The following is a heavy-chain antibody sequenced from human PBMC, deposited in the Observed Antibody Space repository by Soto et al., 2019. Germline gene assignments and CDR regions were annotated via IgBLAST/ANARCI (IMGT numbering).Heavy chain of an antibody. J-gene: IGHJ4*02. CDR3: ARDHCSGGTCYFDY. D-gene: IGHD2-15*01. Sequence: PSETLSLTCTVSGGPISSRGFYWSWIRQHPGKGLEWIGYIFYSGSTFYNPSLKSRVTISVDTSKNQFSLRLGSVTAADTAVYYCARDHCSGGTCYFDYWGQGTLVTVSS. V-gene: IGHV4-31*03. CDR2: IFYSGST. CDR1: GGPISSRGFY.